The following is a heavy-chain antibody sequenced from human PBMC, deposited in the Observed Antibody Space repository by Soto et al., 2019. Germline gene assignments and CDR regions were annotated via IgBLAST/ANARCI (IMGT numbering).Heavy chain of an antibody. CDR1: GFTFSSYA. CDR3: AKGSDFLYYYYYGMDF. Sequence: GGSLRLSCAASGFTFSSYAMSWVRQAPGKGLEWVSAISGSGGSTYYADSVKGWFTISRDNSKNTLYLQMNSLRAEDTAVYYCAKGSDFLYYYYYGMDFWGQGTTVTVSS. J-gene: IGHJ6*02. D-gene: IGHD3-3*01. CDR2: ISGSGGST. V-gene: IGHV3-23*01.